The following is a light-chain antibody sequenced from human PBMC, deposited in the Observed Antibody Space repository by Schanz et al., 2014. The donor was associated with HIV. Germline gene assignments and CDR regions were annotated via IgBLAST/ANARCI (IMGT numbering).Light chain of an antibody. CDR1: QSVSSRN. J-gene: IGKJ2*01. Sequence: EIVLTQSPGTLSLSPGERATLSCRASQSVSSRNLAWYQQKPGQAPRLLIFDASIRATGIPDRFSGSGSGTDFTLTISRLEPEDVATYYCQKYNSAPYTFGQGTKLEI. CDR2: DAS. V-gene: IGKV3-20*01. CDR3: QKYNSAPYT.